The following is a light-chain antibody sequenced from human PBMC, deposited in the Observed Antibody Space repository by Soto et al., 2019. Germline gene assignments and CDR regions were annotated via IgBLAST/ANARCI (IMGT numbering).Light chain of an antibody. CDR3: MQALQSPVT. V-gene: IGKV2-28*01. J-gene: IGKJ4*01. CDR2: LGS. Sequence: DLVMTQSPLSLPVTPGEPASISCRSSQSLLHSNGYNCLDWYLQKPGQSPQLLIHLGSNRASGVPDRFSGSGSGTDFTLKISRVEAEDVGVYYGMQALQSPVTFGGGTKVEIK. CDR1: QSLLHSNGYNC.